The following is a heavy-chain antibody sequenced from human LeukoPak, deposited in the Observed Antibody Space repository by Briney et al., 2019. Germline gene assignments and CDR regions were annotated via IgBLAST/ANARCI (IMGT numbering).Heavy chain of an antibody. CDR3: PRLITGYSSGWYEPKDYYYYYMDV. Sequence: SETLSLTCTVSGGSISSSSYYWGWIRQPPGKGLEWIGEINHSGSTDYNPSLKSRVTISVDTSKNQFSLKLSSVTAADTAVYYCPRLITGYSSGWYEPKDYYYYYMDVWGKGTTVTISS. D-gene: IGHD6-19*01. J-gene: IGHJ6*03. CDR2: INHSGST. V-gene: IGHV4-39*07. CDR1: GGSISSSSYY.